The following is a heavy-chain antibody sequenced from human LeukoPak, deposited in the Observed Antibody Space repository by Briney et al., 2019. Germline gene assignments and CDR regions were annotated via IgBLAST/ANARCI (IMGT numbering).Heavy chain of an antibody. CDR3: ARDPQRYCSSTSCSYYFDY. V-gene: IGHV4-39*02. J-gene: IGHJ4*02. CDR1: GGSISSSSYY. CDR2: IYYSGST. D-gene: IGHD2-2*01. Sequence: SETLSLTCTVSGGSISSSSYYWGWIRQPPGKGLEWIGSIYYSGSTYYNPSLKSRVTISVDTSKNQFSLKLSSVTAADTAVYYCARDPQRYCSSTSCSYYFDYWGQGTLVTVSS.